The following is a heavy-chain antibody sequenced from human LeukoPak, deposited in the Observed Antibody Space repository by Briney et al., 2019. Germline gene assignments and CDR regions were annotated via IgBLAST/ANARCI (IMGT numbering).Heavy chain of an antibody. J-gene: IGHJ4*02. Sequence: SETLSLTCAVYGGSFGGYYWSWIRQPPGKGLEWIGEINHSGSTNYNPSLKSRVTISVDTSKNQFSLKLSSVTAADTAVYYCARWRRYDFWSGYFFDYWGQGTLVTVSS. CDR1: GGSFGGYY. V-gene: IGHV4-34*01. D-gene: IGHD3-3*01. CDR3: ARWRRYDFWSGYFFDY. CDR2: INHSGST.